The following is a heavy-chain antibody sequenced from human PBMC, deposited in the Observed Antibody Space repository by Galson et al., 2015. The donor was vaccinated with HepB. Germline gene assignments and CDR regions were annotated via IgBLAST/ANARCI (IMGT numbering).Heavy chain of an antibody. J-gene: IGHJ4*02. V-gene: IGHV1-69*13. Sequence: SVKVSCKASGGTFSSYAISWVRQAPGQGLEWMGGIIPIFGTANYAQKFQGRVTITADESTSTAYMEPSSLRSEDTAVYYCANIPARPNAWDYWGQGTLVTVSS. CDR2: IIPIFGTA. CDR3: ANIPARPNAWDY. D-gene: IGHD6-6*01. CDR1: GGTFSSYA.